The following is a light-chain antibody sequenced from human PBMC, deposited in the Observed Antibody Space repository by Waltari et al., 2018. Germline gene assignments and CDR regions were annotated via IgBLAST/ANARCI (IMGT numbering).Light chain of an antibody. CDR3: QQSYSTLVT. CDR1: QSISNY. V-gene: IGKV1-39*01. Sequence: DIQMTQSSSSLYASVGDRVTITCRASQSISNYLNWYQKKSGKAPKLLIYAASSLQSGVPSRFSGSGSGTDFTLTISSLQPEDFATYYCQQSYSTLVTFGQGPSWRSN. J-gene: IGKJ2*01. CDR2: AAS.